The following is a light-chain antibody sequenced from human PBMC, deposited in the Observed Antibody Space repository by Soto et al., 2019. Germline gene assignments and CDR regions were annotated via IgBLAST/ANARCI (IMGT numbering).Light chain of an antibody. CDR1: SGSIASNY. J-gene: IGLJ7*01. CDR3: QSYVSTNDV. CDR2: EDN. V-gene: IGLV6-57*01. Sequence: NFMLTQPHSVSESPGKTVTISCTRSSGSIASNYVQWYQQRPGSSPTTVIYEDNQRPSGVPDRFSGSIDSSSNSASLTISGLKTEDEADYYCQSYVSTNDVFGGGTQLTVL.